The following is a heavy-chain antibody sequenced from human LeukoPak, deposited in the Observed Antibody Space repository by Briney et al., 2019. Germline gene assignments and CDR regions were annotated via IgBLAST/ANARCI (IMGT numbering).Heavy chain of an antibody. CDR1: GGSISSYY. J-gene: IGHJ3*02. D-gene: IGHD6-13*01. CDR2: IYTSGST. V-gene: IGHV4-4*07. Sequence: PSETLSLTCTVSGGSISSYYWSWIRQPAGKGLEWIGRIYTSGSTNYNPSLKSRVTMSVDTSKNQFSLKLSSVTAADTAVYYCASSSSSWYGNAFDIWGQGTMVTVPS. CDR3: ASSSSSWYGNAFDI.